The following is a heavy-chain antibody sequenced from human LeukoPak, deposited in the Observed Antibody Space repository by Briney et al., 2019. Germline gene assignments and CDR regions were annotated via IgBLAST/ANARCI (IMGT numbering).Heavy chain of an antibody. CDR1: GYSFTSYW. D-gene: IGHD3-22*01. CDR3: ARHGNDYYDSSGYYNSFDP. J-gene: IGHJ5*02. Sequence: GAALQIFCKGSGYSFTSYWIGWVRQLPGKGLEWRGSIYSGDSDTRYSPSFQGQVTISADKSISTAYLQWSSLKASDTAMYYCARHGNDYYDSSGYYNSFDPWGQGTLVTVSS. V-gene: IGHV5-51*01. CDR2: IYSGDSDT.